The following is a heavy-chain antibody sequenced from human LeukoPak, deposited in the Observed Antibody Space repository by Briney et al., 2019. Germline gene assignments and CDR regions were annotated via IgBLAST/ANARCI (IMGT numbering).Heavy chain of an antibody. D-gene: IGHD2-8*01. CDR3: ARALDCTNGVCFGDDAFAI. CDR1: GGTSSSYT. Sequence: SVKVSCKASGGTSSSYTISWVRQAPGQGLEWMGRIIPIDGVENYAQKFQGRVTITADKLTSTAYMELSSLRSEDTAVYYCARALDCTNGVCFGDDAFAIWGQGTMVTVSS. V-gene: IGHV1-69*02. CDR2: IIPIDGVE. J-gene: IGHJ3*02.